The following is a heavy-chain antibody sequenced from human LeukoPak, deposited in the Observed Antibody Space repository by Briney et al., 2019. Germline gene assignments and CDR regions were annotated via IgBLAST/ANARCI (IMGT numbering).Heavy chain of an antibody. CDR1: GGSISSYY. D-gene: IGHD4-23*01. Sequence: SETLSLTCTVSGGSISSYYWSWIRQPPGKGLEWIGYIFYNGSTNYNPSLKSRVTISVDTSKNQFSLKLSSVTAADTAVYYCARGASLTTVVTRGNYTDVWGKGTTVTVSS. J-gene: IGHJ6*03. CDR2: IFYNGST. V-gene: IGHV4-59*01. CDR3: ARGASLTTVVTRGNYTDV.